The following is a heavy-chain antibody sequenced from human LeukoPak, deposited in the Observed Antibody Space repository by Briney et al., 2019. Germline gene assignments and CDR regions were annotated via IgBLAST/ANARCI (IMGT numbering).Heavy chain of an antibody. CDR3: ARNFIAVAADDAFDI. V-gene: IGHV3-23*01. D-gene: IGHD6-19*01. Sequence: GGSLRLSCAAAGFTFSSYAMSWVRQAPGKGLEWVSAISGSGGSTYYADSVKGRFTISGDNSKNTLYLQMNSLRAEDTAVYYCARNFIAVAADDAFDIWGQGTMVTVSS. CDR2: ISGSGGST. CDR1: GFTFSSYA. J-gene: IGHJ3*02.